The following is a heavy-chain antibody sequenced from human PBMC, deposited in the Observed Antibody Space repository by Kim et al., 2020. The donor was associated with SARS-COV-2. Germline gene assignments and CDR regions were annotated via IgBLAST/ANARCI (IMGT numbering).Heavy chain of an antibody. J-gene: IGHJ4*02. Sequence: SVKVSCKASGGTFSSYGISWVRQAPGQGLEWMGGIIPFIGSASYAQKFRGRVTITADESTSTAHMELTRLTSDDTAVYYCTREGYCSSTSCYFDFWGQG. CDR3: TREGYCSSTSCYFDF. D-gene: IGHD2-2*01. V-gene: IGHV1-69*13. CDR1: GGTFSSYG. CDR2: IIPFIGSA.